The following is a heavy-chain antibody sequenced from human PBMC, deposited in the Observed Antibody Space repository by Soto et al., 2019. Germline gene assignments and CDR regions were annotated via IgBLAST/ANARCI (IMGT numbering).Heavy chain of an antibody. CDR3: ARANTYYYDSSGVGIGY. D-gene: IGHD3-22*01. Sequence: SVKVSCKASGGTFSSYAISWVRQAPGQGLEWMGGIIPIFGTANYAQKFQGRVTITADKSTSTAYMELSSLRSEDTAVDYCARANTYYYDSSGVGIGYLGQGTLVTVSS. CDR1: GGTFSSYA. CDR2: IIPIFGTA. J-gene: IGHJ4*02. V-gene: IGHV1-69*06.